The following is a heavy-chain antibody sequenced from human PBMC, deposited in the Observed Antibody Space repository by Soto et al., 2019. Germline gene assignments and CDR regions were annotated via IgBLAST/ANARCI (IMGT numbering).Heavy chain of an antibody. CDR3: AKVGSVVVVAAKFYFDY. CDR2: ISGSGGST. Sequence: EGSLRLPGAPPGITFSTDAISCVHQAPGKGLEWVSAISGSGGSTYYADSVKGRFTISRDNSKNTLYLQMNSLRAEDTAVYYCAKVGSVVVVAAKFYFDYWGQGT. D-gene: IGHD2-15*01. J-gene: IGHJ4*02. CDR1: GITFSTDA. V-gene: IGHV3-23*01.